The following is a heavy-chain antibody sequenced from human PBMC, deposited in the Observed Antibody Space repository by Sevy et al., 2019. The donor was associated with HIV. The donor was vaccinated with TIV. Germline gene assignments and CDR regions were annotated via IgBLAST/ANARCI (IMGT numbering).Heavy chain of an antibody. Sequence: GGSLRLSCAASGFTFSSYGMHWVRQAPGKGLEWVAVISYDGSNKYYADSMKGRFTISRDNSKNTLYLQMNSLRAEDTAVYYCAKSGGSSSWYLDYWGQGTLVTVSS. D-gene: IGHD6-13*01. CDR1: GFTFSSYG. V-gene: IGHV3-30*18. CDR3: AKSGGSSSWYLDY. CDR2: ISYDGSNK. J-gene: IGHJ4*02.